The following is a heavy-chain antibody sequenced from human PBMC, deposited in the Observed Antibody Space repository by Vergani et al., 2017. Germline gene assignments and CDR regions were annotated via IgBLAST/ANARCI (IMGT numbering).Heavy chain of an antibody. Sequence: VQLVESGGGLVQPGRSLRLSCAASGFTFDDYAMHWVRQAPGKGLEWVAVISYDGSNKYYADSVKGRFTISRDNSKNTLYLQMNSLRAEDTAVYYCARGQHPLPSIYDAFDIWGQGTMVTVSS. CDR3: ARGQHPLPSIYDAFDI. J-gene: IGHJ3*02. D-gene: IGHD2-2*01. V-gene: IGHV3-30-3*01. CDR2: ISYDGSNK. CDR1: GFTFDDYA.